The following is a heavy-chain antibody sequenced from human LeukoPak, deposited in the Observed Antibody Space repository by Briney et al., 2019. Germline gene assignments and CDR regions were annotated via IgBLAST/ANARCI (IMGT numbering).Heavy chain of an antibody. CDR3: ARARRITMIVVANNWFDP. CDR2: INPNSGGT. D-gene: IGHD3-22*01. Sequence: ASVKVSCKASGYIFTGYYMHWVRQAHGQGLEWMGWINPNSGGTNYAQKFQGRVTMTRDTSISTAYMELSRLRSDDTAVYCCARARRITMIVVANNWFDPWGQGTLVTVSS. V-gene: IGHV1-2*02. J-gene: IGHJ5*02. CDR1: GYIFTGYY.